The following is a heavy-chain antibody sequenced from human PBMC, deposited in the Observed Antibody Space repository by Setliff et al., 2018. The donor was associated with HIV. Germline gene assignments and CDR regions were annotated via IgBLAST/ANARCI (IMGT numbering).Heavy chain of an antibody. Sequence: SETLSLTCTVSGVSINSTDHYWGWIRQSPGKRLEWIGSVSQSGSTYYNPPLKSRITISVDRSKNLFSLNLTSMTAADQAMYYCARVPVAGANWFDPWGPGTRGTVSS. CDR2: VSQSGST. J-gene: IGHJ5*02. V-gene: IGHV4-39*01. D-gene: IGHD2-21*01. CDR3: ARVPVAGANWFDP. CDR1: GVSINSTDHY.